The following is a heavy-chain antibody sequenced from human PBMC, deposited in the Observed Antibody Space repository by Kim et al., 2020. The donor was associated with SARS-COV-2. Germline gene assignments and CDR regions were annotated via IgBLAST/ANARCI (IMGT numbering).Heavy chain of an antibody. D-gene: IGHD3-3*01. J-gene: IGHJ6*02. CDR2: INSDGSST. V-gene: IGHV3-74*01. CDR3: VREASDFWSGYYPYYYYGMDV. CDR1: GFTFSSYW. Sequence: GGSLRLSCAASGFTFSSYWMHWVRQAPGKGLVWVSRINSDGSSTRYADAVKGRFTISRDNAENTLYLQMNGLRAEDTAVYYCVREASDFWSGYYPYYYYGMDVWGQGPTVTVSS.